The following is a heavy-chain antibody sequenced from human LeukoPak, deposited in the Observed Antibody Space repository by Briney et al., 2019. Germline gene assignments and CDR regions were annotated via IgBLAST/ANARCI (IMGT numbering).Heavy chain of an antibody. Sequence: PSETLCLTCTVSGGSISSSSYYWGWIRQPPGKGLEWIGSIYYGGSTYYNPSLKSRVTISVDTSKNQFSLKLSSVTAADTAVYYCARRERFACWFDPWGQGTLVTVSS. CDR3: ARRERFACWFDP. J-gene: IGHJ5*02. CDR2: IYYGGST. CDR1: GGSISSSSYY. D-gene: IGHD3-10*01. V-gene: IGHV4-39*01.